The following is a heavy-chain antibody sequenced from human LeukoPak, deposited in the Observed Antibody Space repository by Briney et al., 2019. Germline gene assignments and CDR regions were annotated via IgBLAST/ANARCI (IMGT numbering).Heavy chain of an antibody. CDR2: ISAYNGNT. V-gene: IGHV1-18*01. Sequence: ASVKVSCKASGYTFTSYAMNWLRQAPGQGLEWMGWISAYNGNTNYAQKLQGRVTMTTDTSTSTAYMELRSLRSDDTAVYYCARAYSSRARSYFDYWGQGTLVTVSS. CDR3: ARAYSSRARSYFDY. J-gene: IGHJ4*02. CDR1: GYTFTSYA. D-gene: IGHD6-13*01.